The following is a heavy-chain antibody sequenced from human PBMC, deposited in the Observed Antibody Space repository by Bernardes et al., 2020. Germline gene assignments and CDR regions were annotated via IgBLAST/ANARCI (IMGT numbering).Heavy chain of an antibody. V-gene: IGHV3-73*01. CDR2: IRSKANSYAT. Sequence: AGSLRVSCAASGFTFSGSAMHWVRQASGKGLEWVGRIRSKANSYATAYAASVKGRFTISRDDSKNTAYLQMNSLKTEDTAVYYCTSSDGYSSSWLFDYWGQGTLVTVSS. CDR3: TSSDGYSSSWLFDY. D-gene: IGHD6-13*01. CDR1: GFTFSGSA. J-gene: IGHJ4*02.